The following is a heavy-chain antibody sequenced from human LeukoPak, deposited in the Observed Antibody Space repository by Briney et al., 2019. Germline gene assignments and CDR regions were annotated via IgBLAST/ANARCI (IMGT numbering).Heavy chain of an antibody. CDR2: TYYRSKWYN. V-gene: IGHV6-1*01. CDR3: ARDAYYGSGSYYPSNWFDP. Sequence: SQTLSLTCAISGDSVSSNSAAWNWIRQSPSRGLEWLGRTYYRSKWYNDYAVSVKSRITNNPDTSKNQFSLQLNSVTPEDTAVYYCARDAYYGSGSYYPSNWFDPWGQGTLVTVSS. CDR1: GDSVSSNSAA. D-gene: IGHD3-10*01. J-gene: IGHJ5*02.